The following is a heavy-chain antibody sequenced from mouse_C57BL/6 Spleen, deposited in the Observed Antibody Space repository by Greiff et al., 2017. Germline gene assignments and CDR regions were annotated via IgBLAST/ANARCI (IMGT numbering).Heavy chain of an antibody. CDR2: IYPGDGDT. Sequence: QVQLKQSGAELVKPGASVKISCKASGYAFSSYWMNWVKQRPGKGLEWIGQIYPGDGDTNYNGKFKGKATLTADKSSSTAYMQLSSLTSEDSAVYFCARGRVGLRNSYAMDYWGQGTSVTVSS. V-gene: IGHV1-80*01. D-gene: IGHD1-3*01. J-gene: IGHJ4*01. CDR1: GYAFSSYW. CDR3: ARGRVGLRNSYAMDY.